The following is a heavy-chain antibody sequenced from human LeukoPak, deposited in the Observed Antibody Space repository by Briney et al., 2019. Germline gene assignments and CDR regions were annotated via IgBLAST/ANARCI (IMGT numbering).Heavy chain of an antibody. CDR3: TRDFDFSSAI. D-gene: IGHD3-3*01. CDR1: GFIVSNNY. J-gene: IGHJ4*02. Sequence: PGGSLRLSCAASGFIVSNNYMSWVRQAPGKGLEWVSVLYSDGTTYYADSVKGRFTISRDNSKNTLYLQMNNLRAEDTAVYYCTRDFDFSSAIWGQGTLVTVSS. CDR2: LYSDGTT. V-gene: IGHV3-53*01.